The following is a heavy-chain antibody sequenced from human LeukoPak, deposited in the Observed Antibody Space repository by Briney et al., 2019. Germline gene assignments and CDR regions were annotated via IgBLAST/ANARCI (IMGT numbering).Heavy chain of an antibody. CDR3: ARCSTSCYVSGMDV. D-gene: IGHD2-2*01. CDR1: GSSFTSYW. Sequence: PGESLQISCQGSGSSFTSYWIGGGRQLPGKGVEWMGIIYPGDSDTRYSPSFQGQVTISADKSISTAYLQWSSLKASDTAMYYCARCSTSCYVSGMDVWGQGTTVTVSS. J-gene: IGHJ6*02. V-gene: IGHV5-51*01. CDR2: IYPGDSDT.